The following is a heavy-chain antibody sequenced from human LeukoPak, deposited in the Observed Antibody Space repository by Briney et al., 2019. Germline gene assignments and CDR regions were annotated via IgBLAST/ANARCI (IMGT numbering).Heavy chain of an antibody. CDR2: ISYDGSNK. CDR1: GFTFSSYA. Sequence: GGSLRPSCAASGFTFSSYAMHWVRQAPGKGLEWVAVISYDGSNKYYADSVKGRFTISRDNSKNTLYLQMNSLRAEDTAVYYCARASPQYCSGGSCGYFDYWGQGTLVPSPQ. J-gene: IGHJ4*02. CDR3: ARASPQYCSGGSCGYFDY. V-gene: IGHV3-30-3*01. D-gene: IGHD2-15*01.